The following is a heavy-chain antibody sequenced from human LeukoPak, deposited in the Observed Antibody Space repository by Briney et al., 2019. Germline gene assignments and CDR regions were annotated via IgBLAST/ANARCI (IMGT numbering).Heavy chain of an antibody. D-gene: IGHD1-7*01. CDR3: ARHRVELLAYYFDY. V-gene: IGHV3-33*01. Sequence: GGSLRLSCAASGFTFSSYGMHWVRQAPGKGLEWVAVIWYDGSNKYYADSVKGRFTISRDNSKNTLYLQMNSLRAEDTAVYYCARHRVELLAYYFDYWGQGTLVTVSS. J-gene: IGHJ4*02. CDR1: GFTFSSYG. CDR2: IWYDGSNK.